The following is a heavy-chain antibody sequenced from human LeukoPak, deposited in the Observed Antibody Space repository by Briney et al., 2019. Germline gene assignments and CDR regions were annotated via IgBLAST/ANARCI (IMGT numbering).Heavy chain of an antibody. J-gene: IGHJ4*02. CDR2: IRTKGYGGTI. CDR1: GFTFGDFA. V-gene: IGHV3-49*04. Sequence: GRSLRLSCSPSGFTFGDFALNWVRQAPGKGLEWVGFIRTKGYGGTIDYAASVKGRFTISRDDSKSVAYLQMNSLKTEDTAMYYCTRSIRTSGYYYFDYWGQRTLVTVSS. CDR3: TRSIRTSGYYYFDY. D-gene: IGHD3-22*01.